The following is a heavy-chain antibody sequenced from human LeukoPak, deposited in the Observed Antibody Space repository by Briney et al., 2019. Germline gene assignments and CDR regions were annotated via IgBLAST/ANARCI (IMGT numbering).Heavy chain of an antibody. CDR3: ARGGGPPEALGDAFEI. J-gene: IGHJ3*02. CDR2: IKSDGSST. Sequence: GGSLRLSCAASGFTFSSYWMHWVRHAPGKGLVWVSRIKSDGSSTTYADSVEGRFTIARDNAKNTLYLQMNSLSAEDTAVYYCARGGGPPEALGDAFEIWGQGTMVTASS. CDR1: GFTFSSYW. V-gene: IGHV3-74*01. D-gene: IGHD3-16*01.